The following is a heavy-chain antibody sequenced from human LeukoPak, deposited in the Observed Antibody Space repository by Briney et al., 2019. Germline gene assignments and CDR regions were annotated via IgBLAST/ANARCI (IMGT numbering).Heavy chain of an antibody. D-gene: IGHD6-19*01. CDR3: AREGYASGWNDY. V-gene: IGHV4-30-4*01. CDR1: GGSISSGDYY. CDR2: IYYSGTT. J-gene: IGHJ4*02. Sequence: SETLSLTCTVSGGSISSGDYYWSWIRQPPGKGLEWIGYIYYSGTTYYNPSLKSRVTISVDTSKNQFSLKLTSVTAADTAVYYCAREGYASGWNDYWGQGILVTVSS.